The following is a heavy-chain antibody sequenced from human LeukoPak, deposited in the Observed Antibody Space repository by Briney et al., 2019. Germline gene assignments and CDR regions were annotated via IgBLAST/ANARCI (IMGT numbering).Heavy chain of an antibody. CDR3: ARTPYDSSGYYLYYYYYYMDV. Sequence: PSETLSLTCTVSGGSISSYYWSWIRQPAGKGLEWSGRIYTSGSTNYNPSLKSRVTMSVDTSKNQFSLKLSSVTAADTAVYYCARTPYDSSGYYLYYYYYYMDVWGKGTTVTVSS. CDR2: IYTSGST. V-gene: IGHV4-4*07. CDR1: GGSISSYY. D-gene: IGHD3-22*01. J-gene: IGHJ6*03.